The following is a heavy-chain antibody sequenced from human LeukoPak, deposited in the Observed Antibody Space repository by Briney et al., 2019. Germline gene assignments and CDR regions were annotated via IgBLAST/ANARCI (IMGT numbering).Heavy chain of an antibody. CDR2: IYYSGST. D-gene: IGHD3-3*02. V-gene: IGHV4-59*01. CDR1: GGSISSYY. Sequence: RSETLSLTCTVSGGSISSYYWSWIRQPPGKGLEWIGYIYYSGSTNYNPSLKSRVTISVDTSKNQFSLKLSSVTAADTAVYYCARDPLSQGWFDPWGQGTLVTVSS. J-gene: IGHJ5*02. CDR3: ARDPLSQGWFDP.